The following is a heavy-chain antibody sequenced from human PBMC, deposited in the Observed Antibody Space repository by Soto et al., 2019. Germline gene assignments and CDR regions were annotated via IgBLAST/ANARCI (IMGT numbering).Heavy chain of an antibody. CDR3: ARGYYDFWSGDYYYGMDV. D-gene: IGHD3-3*01. V-gene: IGHV1-8*01. CDR2: MNPNSGNT. CDR1: GYTFTSYD. Sequence: GASVKVSCKASGYTFTSYDINWVRQATGQGLEWMGWMNPNSGNTGYAQKFQGRVTMTRNTSISTAHMELSSLRSEDTAVYYCARGYYDFWSGDYYYGMDVWGQGTTVTVSS. J-gene: IGHJ6*02.